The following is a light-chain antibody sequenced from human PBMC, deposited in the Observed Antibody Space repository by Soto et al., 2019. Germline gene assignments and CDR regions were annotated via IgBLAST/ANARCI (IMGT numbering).Light chain of an antibody. J-gene: IGKJ1*01. CDR2: GPS. CDR3: QQYKNWPWT. CDR1: QSFRNNY. V-gene: IGKV3D-20*02. Sequence: EIVLTPSPATLSLSPGERATLSFSASQSFRNNYLAWYQQKPGKAPRPLIYGPSNRAPGIPDRFSGSGSGTDFTLTISRLEPEDFAVYYCQQYKNWPWTFGQGTKVDIK.